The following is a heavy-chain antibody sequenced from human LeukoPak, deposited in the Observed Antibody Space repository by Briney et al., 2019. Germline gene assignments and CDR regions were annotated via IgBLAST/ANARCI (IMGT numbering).Heavy chain of an antibody. D-gene: IGHD1-26*01. CDR1: GFTFRRYG. V-gene: IGHV3-23*01. CDR3: AKDQIVGASYYFDY. J-gene: IGHJ4*02. Sequence: GGSLRLSCAASGFTFRRYGMSWVRQAPEKGLEWVSAISGSGSSTYYADSVKGRFTISRDNSKNTLYLQMNSLRAEDTAVYYCAKDQIVGASYYFDYWGQGTLVTVSS. CDR2: ISGSGSST.